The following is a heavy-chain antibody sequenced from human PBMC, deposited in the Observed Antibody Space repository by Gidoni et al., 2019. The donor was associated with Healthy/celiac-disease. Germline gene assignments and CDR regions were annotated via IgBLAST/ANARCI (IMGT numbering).Heavy chain of an antibody. CDR2: IYTSGST. J-gene: IGHJ6*02. Sequence: QVQLQESGPGLVKPSQTLSLTCTVSGGSISSGSFYWSWIRQPAGKGLEWIGRIYTSGSTNYNPSLKSRVTMSVDTSKNQFSLKLSSVTAADTAVYYCARVQLKSDGMDVWGQGTTVTVSS. CDR3: ARVQLKSDGMDV. V-gene: IGHV4-61*02. CDR1: GGSISSGSFY. D-gene: IGHD3-3*01.